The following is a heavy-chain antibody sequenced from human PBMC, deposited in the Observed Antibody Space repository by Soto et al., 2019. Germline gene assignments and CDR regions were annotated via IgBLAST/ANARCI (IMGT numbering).Heavy chain of an antibody. J-gene: IGHJ4*02. CDR2: IFPDDSDT. D-gene: IGHD3-16*01. Sequence: PGESLNISCKASGYIIKNYWIGWVRQMPGQGLEWMGIIFPDDSDTRYSPSFQGHVTISVDKSISTAYVQWSSLKASDSAIYYCFRGGVTSRTFDYWGQGTLVTVS. CDR1: GYIIKNYW. V-gene: IGHV5-51*01. CDR3: FRGGVTSRTFDY.